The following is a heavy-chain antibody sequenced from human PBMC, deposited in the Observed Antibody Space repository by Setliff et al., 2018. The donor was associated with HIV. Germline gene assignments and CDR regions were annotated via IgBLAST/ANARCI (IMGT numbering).Heavy chain of an antibody. V-gene: IGHV3-30*02. CDR2: IRYDGTTD. CDR1: GFTFSSFD. D-gene: IGHD1-1*01. J-gene: IGHJ4*02. Sequence: LRLSCASSGFTFSSFDMHWVRQAPGKGLEWVAGIRYDGTTDVYADSVKGRFTISRDNSKNTVFLQMKTVRPGDTAVYYCASARIPTGGTSTSFDYWGQGTLVTVSS. CDR3: ASARIPTGGTSTSFDY.